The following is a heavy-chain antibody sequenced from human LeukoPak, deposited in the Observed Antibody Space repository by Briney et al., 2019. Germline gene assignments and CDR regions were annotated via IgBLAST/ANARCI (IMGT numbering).Heavy chain of an antibody. Sequence: SETLSLTCTVSGGSISSYYWSWIRQPPGKGLEWIGYIYYSGSTNYNPSPKSRVTISVDTSKNQFSLKLSSVTAADTAVYYCARHGGSARYDLDAFDIWGQGTMVTVSS. CDR2: IYYSGST. D-gene: IGHD3-16*01. CDR1: GGSISSYY. V-gene: IGHV4-59*08. CDR3: ARHGGSARYDLDAFDI. J-gene: IGHJ3*02.